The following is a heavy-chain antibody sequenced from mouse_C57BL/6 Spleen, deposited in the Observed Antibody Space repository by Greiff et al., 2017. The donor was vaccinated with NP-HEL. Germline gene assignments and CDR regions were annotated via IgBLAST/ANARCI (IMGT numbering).Heavy chain of an antibody. V-gene: IGHV1-55*01. CDR2: IYPGSGST. D-gene: IGHD3-2*02. CDR3: ARDSSGRAWFAY. Sequence: VQLQQPGAELVKPGASVKMSCKASGYTFTSYWITWVKQRPGQGLEWIGDIYPGSGSTNYNEKFKSKATLTVDTSSSTAYMQLSSLTSEDSAVYYCARDSSGRAWFAYWGQGTLVTVSA. CDR1: GYTFTSYW. J-gene: IGHJ3*01.